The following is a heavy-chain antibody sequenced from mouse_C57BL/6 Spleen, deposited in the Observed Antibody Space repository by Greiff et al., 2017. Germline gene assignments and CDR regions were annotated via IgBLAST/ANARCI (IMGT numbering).Heavy chain of an antibody. CDR2: ISYDGSN. CDR3: ARELLRYFDY. Sequence: ESGPGLVKPSQSLSLTCSVTGYSITSGYYWNWIRQFPGNKLEWMGYISYDGSNNYNPSLKNRISITRDTSKNQFFLKLNSVTTEDTATYYCARELLRYFDYWGQGTTLTVSS. J-gene: IGHJ2*01. CDR1: GYSITSGYY. V-gene: IGHV3-6*01. D-gene: IGHD1-1*01.